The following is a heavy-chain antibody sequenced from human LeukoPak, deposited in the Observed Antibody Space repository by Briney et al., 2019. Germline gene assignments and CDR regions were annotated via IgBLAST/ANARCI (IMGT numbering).Heavy chain of an antibody. CDR3: AREELDDAFDI. D-gene: IGHD6-13*01. V-gene: IGHV4-34*01. Sequence: PSETLSLTCAVYGGSFSGYYWSWIRQPPGKGLEWIGEIYHSGSTNYNPSLKSRVTISVDKSKHQFSLKLNSVTAADTAVYYCAREELDDAFDIWGQGTMVTVSS. J-gene: IGHJ3*02. CDR2: IYHSGST. CDR1: GGSFSGYY.